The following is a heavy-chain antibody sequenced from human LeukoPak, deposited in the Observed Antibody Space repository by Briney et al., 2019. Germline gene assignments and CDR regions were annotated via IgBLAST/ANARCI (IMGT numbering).Heavy chain of an antibody. Sequence: SETLSLTCTVSGGSISSYYWTWIRQPPGKGLEWIEEINHSGSTNYNPSLKSRVTISVDTSKNQFSLKLSSVTAADTAVYYCAGGTGYGIYYFDYWGQGTLVTVSS. V-gene: IGHV4-34*01. CDR3: AGGTGYGIYYFDY. CDR1: GGSISSYY. J-gene: IGHJ4*02. D-gene: IGHD3/OR15-3a*01. CDR2: INHSGST.